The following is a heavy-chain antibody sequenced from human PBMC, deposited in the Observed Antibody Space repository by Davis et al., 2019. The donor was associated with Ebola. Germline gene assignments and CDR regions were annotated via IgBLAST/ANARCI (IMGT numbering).Heavy chain of an antibody. CDR1: GGTFSSYA. J-gene: IGHJ6*02. CDR2: IIPIFGTA. V-gene: IGHV1-69*13. Sequence: SVKVSCKASGGTFSSYAISWVRQAPGQGLEWMGGIIPIFGTANYAQKFQGRVTITADESTSTAYMELRSLRSDDTAVYYCARDSSSLKYYYGMDVWGQGTTVTVSS. D-gene: IGHD6-13*01. CDR3: ARDSSSLKYYYGMDV.